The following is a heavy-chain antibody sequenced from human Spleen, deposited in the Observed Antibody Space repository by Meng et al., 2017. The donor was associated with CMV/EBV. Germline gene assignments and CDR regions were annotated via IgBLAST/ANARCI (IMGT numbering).Heavy chain of an antibody. V-gene: IGHV3-30*01. CDR2: ISDYVKNK. CDR3: LREQWLVYHFDL. CDR1: EFTFSDYP. Sequence: CAASEFTFSDYPMNWVRQAPGKGLEWVARISDYVKNKYYADSVKGRFTISRDNSKNTLYLQMDRLRIEDTAVYYCLREQWLVYHFDLWGQGTLVTAPQ. J-gene: IGHJ4*02. D-gene: IGHD6-19*01.